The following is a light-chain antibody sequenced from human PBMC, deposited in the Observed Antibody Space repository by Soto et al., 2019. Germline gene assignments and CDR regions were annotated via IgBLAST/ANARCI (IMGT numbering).Light chain of an antibody. J-gene: IGLJ1*01. CDR2: DDS. Sequence: SYYLTQPPSVSVAPVQTARITCGGNNMGSKSLHWYQQKPGQAPVLVVYDDSDRPSGIPERFSGSNSGNTETLTIRRVEDGDEDDYYCRSWDSRSXHYVVGTGTKVXVX. CDR3: RSWDSRSXHYV. CDR1: NMGSKS. V-gene: IGLV3-21*02.